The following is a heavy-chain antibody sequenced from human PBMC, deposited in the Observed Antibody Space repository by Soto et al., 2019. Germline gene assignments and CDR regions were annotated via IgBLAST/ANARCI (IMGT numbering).Heavy chain of an antibody. CDR2: ISSSSSYT. D-gene: IGHD6-13*01. CDR3: ARLGRTPRYSSSPNWFDP. J-gene: IGHJ5*02. V-gene: IGHV3-11*06. CDR1: GFTFSDYY. Sequence: LRLSCAASGFTFSDYYMSWIRQAPGKGLEWVSYISSSSSYTNYADSVKGRFTISRDNAKNSLYLQMNSLRAEDTAVYYCARLGRTPRYSSSPNWFDPWGQGTLVTVS.